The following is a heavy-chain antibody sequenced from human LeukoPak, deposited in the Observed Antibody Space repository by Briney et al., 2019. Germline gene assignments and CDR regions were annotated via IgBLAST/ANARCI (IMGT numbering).Heavy chain of an antibody. CDR2: ISYGGST. CDR3: ARDLNDSGPWGFFDP. CDR1: GGSIISGGYY. V-gene: IGHV4-31*03. J-gene: IGHJ5*02. D-gene: IGHD3-10*01. Sequence: PSQTLSLTCTVSGGSIISGGYYWNWIRQHPGKGLEWIGYISYGGSTYSNPSLKNRVTISIDRSKNQFSLNLSSVTAADAAVYFCARDLNDSGPWGFFDPWGQGTLVTVSS.